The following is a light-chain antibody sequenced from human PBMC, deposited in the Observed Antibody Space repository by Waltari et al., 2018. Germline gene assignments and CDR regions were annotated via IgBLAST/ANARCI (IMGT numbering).Light chain of an antibody. CDR1: SIGSKN. Sequence: SYVLIQPPSVSVAPGQTARITCGGKSIGSKNVHWYLQKPGQAPVLVIYDYRDRPSGSPERFSGSNAGNTATLTISRVEAGDEADYYCQVLDVSTDYYVFGTGTKVSVL. CDR3: QVLDVSTDYYV. J-gene: IGLJ1*01. CDR2: DYR. V-gene: IGLV3-21*02.